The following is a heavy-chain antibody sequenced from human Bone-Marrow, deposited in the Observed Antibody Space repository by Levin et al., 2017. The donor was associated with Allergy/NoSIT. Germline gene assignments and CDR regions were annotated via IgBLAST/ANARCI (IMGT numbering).Heavy chain of an antibody. CDR2: ISAWNGNT. CDR3: ARGLFDDCSDGGCYLLAY. J-gene: IGHJ4*02. V-gene: IGHV1-18*01. CDR1: GYLFTSYG. D-gene: IGHD2-15*01. Sequence: GASVKVSCKASGYLFTSYGITWVRQAPGQGLEWMGWISAWNGNTKYAQKFQDRVTMTKDTLTSTVYMDIWSLRSDDTAVYYCARGLFDDCSDGGCYLLAYWGQGTQVTVSS.